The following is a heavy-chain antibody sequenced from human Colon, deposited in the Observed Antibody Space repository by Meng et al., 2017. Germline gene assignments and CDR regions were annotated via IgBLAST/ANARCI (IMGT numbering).Heavy chain of an antibody. CDR1: GGSISSSNW. Sequence: QVQLQESGPGLVKPSGTLSLTCAVSGGSISSSNWWSWVRQPPGKGLEWIGEIYHSGNTNYNPSLKSRVTISVDKSNNQFSLKLSSVTAADTAVYYCARATRNYYDSSGSYSWGQGTLVTVSS. D-gene: IGHD3-22*01. V-gene: IGHV4-4*02. CDR3: ARATRNYYDSSGSYS. J-gene: IGHJ4*02. CDR2: IYHSGNT.